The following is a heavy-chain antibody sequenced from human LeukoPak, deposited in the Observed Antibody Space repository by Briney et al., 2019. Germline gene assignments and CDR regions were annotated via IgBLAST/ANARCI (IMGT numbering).Heavy chain of an antibody. CDR2: IYYSGST. CDR3: ARDRGYSGLIDY. J-gene: IGHJ4*02. D-gene: IGHD5-12*01. CDR1: GGSISSYY. Sequence: SETLSLTCTVSGGSISSYYWSWIRQPPGKGLEWIGYIYYSGSTNYNPSLKSRVTISVDTFKNQFSLKLSSVTAADTAVYYCARDRGYSGLIDYWGQGTLVTVSS. V-gene: IGHV4-59*01.